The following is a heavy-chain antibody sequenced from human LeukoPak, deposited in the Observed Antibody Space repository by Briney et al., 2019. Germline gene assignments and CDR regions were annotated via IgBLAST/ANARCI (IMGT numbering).Heavy chain of an antibody. D-gene: IGHD6-19*01. Sequence: RPSETLSLTCTVSGGSISSSSYYWGWIRQPPGKGLEWIGSIYYSGSTYYNPSLKSRVTISVDTSKNQFSLKLSSVTAADTAVYYCARDSSGWSYYYGVDVWGQGTTVTVSS. CDR1: GGSISSSSYY. CDR2: IYYSGST. J-gene: IGHJ6*02. V-gene: IGHV4-39*07. CDR3: ARDSSGWSYYYGVDV.